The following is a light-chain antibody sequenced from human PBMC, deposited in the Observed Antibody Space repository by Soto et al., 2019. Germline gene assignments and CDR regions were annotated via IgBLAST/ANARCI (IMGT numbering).Light chain of an antibody. V-gene: IGLV2-11*01. Sequence: QSALTQPRSVSGSPGQSVSISCTGTSSDVGGYNYVSWYQQHPGKAPKVMIYDVNKRPSGVPDRFSGPKSGNTASLTISGLLSEDEADYYCCSYAGRYIYVFGTGTKLTVL. J-gene: IGLJ1*01. CDR3: CSYAGRYIYV. CDR1: SSDVGGYNY. CDR2: DVN.